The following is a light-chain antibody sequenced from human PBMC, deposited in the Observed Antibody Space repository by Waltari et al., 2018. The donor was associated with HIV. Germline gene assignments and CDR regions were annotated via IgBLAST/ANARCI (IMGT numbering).Light chain of an antibody. J-gene: IGLJ3*02. CDR1: NSNIGTNY. CDR3: AAWDDILSGLV. Sequence: QSVLTQPPSASGTPGQRVTISCSGRNSNIGTNYVFWYQQLPGTTPNLLLYRNGQRPSGVPDRFSGSKSGTSASLAISGLRSEDEAAYYCAAWDDILSGLVFGGGTKLTVL. V-gene: IGLV1-47*01. CDR2: RNG.